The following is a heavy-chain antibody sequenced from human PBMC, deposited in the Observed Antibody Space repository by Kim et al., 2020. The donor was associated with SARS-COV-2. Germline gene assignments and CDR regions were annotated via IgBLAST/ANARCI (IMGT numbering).Heavy chain of an antibody. CDR2: INHSGST. CDR1: GVSFSGYY. V-gene: IGHV4-34*01. CDR3: ARVRRIGYYGSGDAWYYG. Sequence: SETLSLTCAVYGVSFSGYYWSWIRQPPGKGLEWIGEINHSGSTNYNPSLKSRVTISVDTSKNQFSLQLSSVTAADTAVYYCARVRRIGYYGSGDAWYYG. D-gene: IGHD3-10*01. J-gene: IGHJ6*01.